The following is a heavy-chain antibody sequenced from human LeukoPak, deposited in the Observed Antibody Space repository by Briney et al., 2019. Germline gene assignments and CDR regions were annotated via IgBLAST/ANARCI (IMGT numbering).Heavy chain of an antibody. J-gene: IGHJ4*02. V-gene: IGHV4-34*01. CDR2: INHSGST. CDR3: ARGGRIAAAGIMV. Sequence: SETLSLTCTVSGGSISSYYWSWIRQPPGKGLEWIGEINHSGSTNYNPSLKSRVTISVGTSKNQFSLKLSSVTAADTAVYYCARGGRIAAAGIMVWGQGTLVTVSS. CDR1: GGSISSYY. D-gene: IGHD6-13*01.